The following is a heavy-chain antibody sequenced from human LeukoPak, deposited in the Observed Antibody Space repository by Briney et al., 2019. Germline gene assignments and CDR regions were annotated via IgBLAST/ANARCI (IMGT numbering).Heavy chain of an antibody. CDR2: ISNDGSNK. CDR1: GLTFSTYG. Sequence: PGRSLRLSCAASGLTFSTYGIHWVRQAPGKGPEWVAVISNDGSNKYYADSVKGRFTISRDNAKNLLSLQMNSLRAEDTAVYYCARTAYWGQGTLVTVSS. J-gene: IGHJ4*02. V-gene: IGHV3-30*04. CDR3: ARTAY. D-gene: IGHD2-21*02.